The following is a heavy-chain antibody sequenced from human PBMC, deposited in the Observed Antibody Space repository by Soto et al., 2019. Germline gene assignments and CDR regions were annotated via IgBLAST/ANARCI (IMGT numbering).Heavy chain of an antibody. CDR2: IYYSGTT. D-gene: IGHD3-22*01. J-gene: IGHJ4*02. V-gene: IGHV4-39*01. Sequence: SDTLSLTCTVSGGSISSSGYYWDWVRQPPGKGLEWIGTIYYSGTTYYNPSLKSRVTISVDTSKNQFSLKLSSVTAADTAVYYCASQYYDSSRPHDYWGQGSLVTVSS. CDR1: GGSISSSGYY. CDR3: ASQYYDSSRPHDY.